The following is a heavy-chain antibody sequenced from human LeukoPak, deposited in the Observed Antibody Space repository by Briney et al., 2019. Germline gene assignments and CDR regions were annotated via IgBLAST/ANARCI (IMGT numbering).Heavy chain of an antibody. CDR1: GGTFSSYA. V-gene: IGHV1-69*13. J-gene: IGHJ4*02. Sequence: SVKVSCKASGGTFSSYAISWVRQAPGQGLERMGGIIPIFGTANYAQKFQGRVTITADESTSTAYMELSSLRSEDTAVYYCARVRGYYDSSGYYRTDYYFDYWGQGTLVTVSS. D-gene: IGHD3-22*01. CDR3: ARVRGYYDSSGYYRTDYYFDY. CDR2: IIPIFGTA.